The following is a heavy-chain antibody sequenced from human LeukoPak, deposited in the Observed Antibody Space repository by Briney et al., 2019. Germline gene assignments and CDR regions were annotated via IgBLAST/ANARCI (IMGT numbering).Heavy chain of an antibody. CDR3: ARDQSRDIRVDFDY. CDR1: GYTFGKYA. Sequence: ASVKVSCKTSGYTFGKYAIHWVRQAPGQRFEWMGWIDGGNGDTRFSQKFQDRVSFTRDTFATTVYMEVTSLRSEDTAVYYCARDQSRDIRVDFDYWGQGTLVTVSS. V-gene: IGHV1-3*01. CDR2: IDGGNGDT. J-gene: IGHJ4*02. D-gene: IGHD2-15*01.